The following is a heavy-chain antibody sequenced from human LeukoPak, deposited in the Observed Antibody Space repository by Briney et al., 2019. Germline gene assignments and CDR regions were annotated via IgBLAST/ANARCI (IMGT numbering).Heavy chain of an antibody. CDR1: GFTFSSYA. V-gene: IGHV3-23*01. CDR3: AKVGGQEQWLSVVY. J-gene: IGHJ4*02. Sequence: GGSLRLSCAASGFTFSSYAMSWVRQAPGKGLEWVSAISGSGGSTYYADSVKGRFTISRDNSKNTLYLQMNSLRGEDTAVYYCAKVGGQEQWLSVVYWGEGTLVTVSS. CDR2: ISGSGGST. D-gene: IGHD6-19*01.